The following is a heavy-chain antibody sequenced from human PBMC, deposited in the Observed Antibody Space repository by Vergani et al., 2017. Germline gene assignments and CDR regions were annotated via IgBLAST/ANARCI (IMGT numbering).Heavy chain of an antibody. J-gene: IGHJ4*02. CDR2: TNAGKGNT. V-gene: IGHV1-3*01. D-gene: IGHD6-19*01. Sequence: QVRLVQSGAEVKKPGASVKVSCKASGYTFTSYAMHWVRQAPGQRIEWMGWTNAGKGNTKSSQKFQGRVTITRDTSASTAYMELSSLRSEDTAVYYCARDALQWWLVRRGYYFDYWGQGTLVTVSS. CDR1: GYTFTSYA. CDR3: ARDALQWWLVRRGYYFDY.